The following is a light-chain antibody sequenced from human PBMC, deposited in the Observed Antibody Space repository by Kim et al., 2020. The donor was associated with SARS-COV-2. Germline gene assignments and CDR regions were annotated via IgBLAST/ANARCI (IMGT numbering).Light chain of an antibody. Sequence: SYELTQPPSVSVAPGKTARITCGGDSIGDKSVHWYRQKPGQAPVLVIYNDDDRPSGIPERFSGSNSGNTATLTISRVEAGDEGDYYCQVWDSSTDHRVFGGGTQLTVL. CDR2: NDD. V-gene: IGLV3-21*04. CDR3: QVWDSSTDHRV. J-gene: IGLJ3*02. CDR1: SIGDKS.